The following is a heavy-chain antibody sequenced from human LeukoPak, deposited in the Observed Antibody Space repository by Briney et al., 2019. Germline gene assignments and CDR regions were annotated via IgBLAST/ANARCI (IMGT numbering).Heavy chain of an antibody. CDR1: GGSFSGYY. Sequence: SETLSLTCAVYGGSFSGYYWSWIRQPPGKGLEWIGEINHSGSTNYNPSLKSRVTISVDTSKNQFSLKLSSVTAADTAVYYCARGPNSSSWYVYFQHWGQGTLVTVSS. CDR2: INHSGST. J-gene: IGHJ1*01. D-gene: IGHD6-13*01. V-gene: IGHV4-34*01. CDR3: ARGPNSSSWYVYFQH.